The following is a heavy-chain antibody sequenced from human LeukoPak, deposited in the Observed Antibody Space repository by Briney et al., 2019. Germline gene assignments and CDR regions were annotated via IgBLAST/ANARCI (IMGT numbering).Heavy chain of an antibody. V-gene: IGHV3-20*04. CDR3: ARGGVLYYYYIDV. J-gene: IGHJ6*03. D-gene: IGHD3-3*01. Sequence: PGGSLRLSCAASGFTFDDYGMSWVRQAPGKGLEWVSSINWNGGITGYADSVKGRFTISRDNARNSLYLEMNSLRAEDTAVYYCARGGVLYYYYIDVWGKGTTVTISS. CDR2: INWNGGIT. CDR1: GFTFDDYG.